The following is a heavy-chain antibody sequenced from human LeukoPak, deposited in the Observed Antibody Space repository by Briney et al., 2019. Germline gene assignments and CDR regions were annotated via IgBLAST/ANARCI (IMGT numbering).Heavy chain of an antibody. Sequence: SETLSLTCTVSGGSISSSSYYWGWIRQPPGKGLEGIGSIYYSGSTYYNPSLKSRVTISVDTSKNRFSLKLSSVTAADTAVYYCARRIVVTRGFDYWGQGTLVTVSS. D-gene: IGHD4-23*01. CDR3: ARRIVVTRGFDY. CDR1: GGSISSSSYY. V-gene: IGHV4-39*01. CDR2: IYYSGST. J-gene: IGHJ4*02.